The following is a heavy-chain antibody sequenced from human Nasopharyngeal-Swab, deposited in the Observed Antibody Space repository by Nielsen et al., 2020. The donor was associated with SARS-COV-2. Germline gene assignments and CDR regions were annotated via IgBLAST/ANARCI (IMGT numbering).Heavy chain of an antibody. V-gene: IGHV3-30*02. CDR2: IRYDGSNK. CDR3: AKEGDIVVVPAALRLDY. D-gene: IGHD2-2*01. Sequence: WIRQPPGKGLEWVAFIRYDGSNKYYADSVKGRFTISRDNSKNTLYLQMNSLRAEDTAVYYCAKEGDIVVVPAALRLDYWGQGTLVTVSS. J-gene: IGHJ4*02.